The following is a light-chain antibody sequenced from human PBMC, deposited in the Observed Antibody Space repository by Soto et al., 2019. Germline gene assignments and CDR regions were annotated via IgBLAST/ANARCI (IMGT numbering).Light chain of an antibody. V-gene: IGKV4-1*01. J-gene: IGKJ4*01. CDR3: QQYYSTPLT. CDR1: QSVLYSSNNKNY. Sequence: DILMTQSPDSLAVSMGGRATINCKSSQSVLYSSNNKNYLAWYQQKPVQPPKLLIYWASTREFGVPDRFSGSGSGTDFTLTISSLQAEDVAVYYCQQYYSTPLTFGGGTKVEIK. CDR2: WAS.